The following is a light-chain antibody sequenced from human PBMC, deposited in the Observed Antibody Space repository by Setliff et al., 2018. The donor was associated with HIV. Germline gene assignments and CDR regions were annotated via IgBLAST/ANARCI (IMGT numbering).Light chain of an antibody. CDR3: SSYAITNTLP. CDR2: EVR. CDR1: TSDVGGYNY. J-gene: IGLJ1*01. Sequence: ALTQPASVSGSPGQSLTISCTGTTSDVGGYNYVSWYQQHPGKAPKLIIYEVRNRPSGVSDRFSGSKSGNTASLTISGLQADDEADYYCSSYAITNTLPFGTGTKGTVL. V-gene: IGLV2-14*01.